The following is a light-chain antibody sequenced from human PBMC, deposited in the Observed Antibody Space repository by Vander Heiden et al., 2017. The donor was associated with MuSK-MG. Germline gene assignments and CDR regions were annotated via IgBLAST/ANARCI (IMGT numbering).Light chain of an antibody. V-gene: IGLV1-44*01. CDR1: TSNIGATI. CDR3: AAWDDSLNALV. CDR2: TNV. J-gene: IGLJ1*01. Sequence: QSVLTQTPSASGALGQRVVLSCSGSTSNIGATIVTWYQHFPGPSPKFLIYTNVQRSSGVPDPFAASKSCTSAPLAISGLQSEDEADYYCAAWDDSLNALVFGSGTKVTVL.